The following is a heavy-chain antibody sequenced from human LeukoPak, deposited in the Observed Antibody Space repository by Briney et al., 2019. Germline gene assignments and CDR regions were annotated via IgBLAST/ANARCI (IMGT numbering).Heavy chain of an antibody. Sequence: GGSLRLSCAASGFTFSSYAMHWVRQAPGKGLEWVAVISYDGSNKYYADSVKGRFTISRDNSKNTLYLQMNSLRAEDTAVYYCARDHVRTDPDYYYYGMDVWGQGATVTVSS. CDR1: GFTFSSYA. CDR3: ARDHVRTDPDYYYYGMDV. J-gene: IGHJ6*02. V-gene: IGHV3-30*04. D-gene: IGHD2-2*01. CDR2: ISYDGSNK.